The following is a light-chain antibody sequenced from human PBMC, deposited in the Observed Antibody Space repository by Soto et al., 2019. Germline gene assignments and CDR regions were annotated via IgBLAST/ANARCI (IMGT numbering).Light chain of an antibody. J-gene: IGKJ1*01. CDR2: SAS. CDR3: HHFGSLPET. Sequence: EVVLTQSPGNLSLSPGERVTLSCRASQSVASSYLAWYQQTPSRAPRLLFYSASSRATGIPDRFSGSGSGTDFTLTISRLEPEDVAVDYCHHFGSLPETFGQGTNVEI. CDR1: QSVASSY. V-gene: IGKV3-20*01.